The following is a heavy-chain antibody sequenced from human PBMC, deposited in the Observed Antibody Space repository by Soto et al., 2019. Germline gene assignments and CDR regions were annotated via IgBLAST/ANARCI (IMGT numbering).Heavy chain of an antibody. V-gene: IGHV3-15*07. CDR2: VKSKTDGGTT. CDR3: TGEYYDSSGLRV. D-gene: IGHD3-22*01. CDR1: GFTFSNAW. J-gene: IGHJ4*03. Sequence: GGSLRLSCAASGFTFSNAWMNWVRQAPGKGLEWVGRVKSKTDGGTTDYAAPVKGRFTISRDDSKNTLFLQMNSLKTEDTAVYYCTGEYYDSSGLRVWGQGTLVTVSS.